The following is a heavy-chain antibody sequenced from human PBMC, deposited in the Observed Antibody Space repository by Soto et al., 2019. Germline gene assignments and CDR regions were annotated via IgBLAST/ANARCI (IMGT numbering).Heavy chain of an antibody. V-gene: IGHV1-69*13. J-gene: IGHJ3*02. D-gene: IGHD3-22*01. Sequence: SVKVSCKASGGTFSSYAISWVRQAPGQGLEWMGGIIPIFGTANYAQKFQGRVTITADESTSTAYMELSSLRSEDTAVYYCAREYYYDSSGYYGNDGFDIWGQGTMVTVSS. CDR2: IIPIFGTA. CDR1: GGTFSSYA. CDR3: AREYYYDSSGYYGNDGFDI.